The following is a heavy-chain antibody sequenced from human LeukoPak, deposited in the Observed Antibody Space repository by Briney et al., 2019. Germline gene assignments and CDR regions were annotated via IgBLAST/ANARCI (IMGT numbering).Heavy chain of an antibody. CDR1: WFTVSNNY. Sequence: PGGSLRLSCAASWFTVSNNYMSWVRQAPGKGLEWVSLIYSGGSTYYADSVKGRFTISRDNSKNTLYLQMNSLRAEDTAVYYCAKFIIVGARFDPWGQGTLVTVSS. CDR2: IYSGGST. D-gene: IGHD1-26*01. CDR3: AKFIIVGARFDP. V-gene: IGHV3-53*01. J-gene: IGHJ5*02.